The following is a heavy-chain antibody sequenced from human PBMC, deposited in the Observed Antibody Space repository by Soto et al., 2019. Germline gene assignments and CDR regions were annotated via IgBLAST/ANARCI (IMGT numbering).Heavy chain of an antibody. CDR3: ARGGVGGYDFYYYYGMDV. CDR1: GFTFSDHY. CDR2: TRNKANSYTT. D-gene: IGHD5-12*01. Sequence: EVQLVESGGGLVQPGGSLRLSCAASGFTFSDHYMDWVRQAPGKGLEWVGRTRNKANSYTTEYAASVKGRFTISRDDSKNSLYLQMNSLKTEDTAVYYCARGGVGGYDFYYYYGMDVWGQGTTVTVSS. V-gene: IGHV3-72*01. J-gene: IGHJ6*02.